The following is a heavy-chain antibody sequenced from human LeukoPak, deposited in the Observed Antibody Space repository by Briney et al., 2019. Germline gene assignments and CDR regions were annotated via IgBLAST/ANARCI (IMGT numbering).Heavy chain of an antibody. CDR1: GYTLTDYY. V-gene: IGHV1-2*02. CDR3: ARGGRLPHDAFDI. CDR2: INPNTGGT. Sequence: ASVKVSCKASGYTLTDYYLHWVRQAPGQGLEWLGGINPNTGGTNYGQKFHGRVSMTRHTSISTAYMELSSLRSDDTAVYYCARGGRLPHDAFDIWGQGTMVTVSS. D-gene: IGHD4-11*01. J-gene: IGHJ3*02.